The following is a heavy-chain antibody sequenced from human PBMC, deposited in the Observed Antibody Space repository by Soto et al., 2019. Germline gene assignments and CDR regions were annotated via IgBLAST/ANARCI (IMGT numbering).Heavy chain of an antibody. CDR2: ITEDGSTT. V-gene: IGHV3-74*01. D-gene: IGHD3-10*01. J-gene: IGHJ4*02. CDR3: ATLDSVGSDY. Sequence: GGSLRLSCAASGFTFSRFWMHWVRQAPGKGLVWVSRITEDGSTTTYADSVRGRFTISRDNAKNTVYLQMNSLRAEDTAVYYCATLDSVGSDYWGRGTVVTVS. CDR1: GFTFSRFW.